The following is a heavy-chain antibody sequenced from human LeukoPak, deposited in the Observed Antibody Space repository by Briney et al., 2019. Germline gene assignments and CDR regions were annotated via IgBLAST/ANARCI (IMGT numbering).Heavy chain of an antibody. CDR1: GFTFSSSW. V-gene: IGHV3-7*01. D-gene: IGHD6-19*01. J-gene: IGHJ4*02. CDR3: VRISTAVAGADY. CDR2: IKQDGSEK. Sequence: PGGSLRLSCAPSGFTFSSSWMSWVRQAPGKGLEWVANIKQDGSEKYYVESVKGRFTISRDNTKNSLYLQMDSLTAEDTAVYYGVRISTAVAGADYWGQGTLVTVS.